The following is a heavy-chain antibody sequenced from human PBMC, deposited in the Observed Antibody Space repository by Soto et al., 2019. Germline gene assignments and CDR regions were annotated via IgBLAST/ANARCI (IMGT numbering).Heavy chain of an antibody. CDR2: IWYDGSKE. D-gene: IGHD1-1*01. Sequence: QVHLVESGGGVVQPGRSLRLSCAASGLNFNRNGMHWVRRAPGKGLEWVAVIWYDGSKESYSDSVKGRFTISRDNSKNMLYLQMNSVRVEDTAEYFCARDRSAGNYFYYGMDVWGQGTTVTVSS. CDR1: GLNFNRNG. J-gene: IGHJ6*02. V-gene: IGHV3-33*01. CDR3: ARDRSAGNYFYYGMDV.